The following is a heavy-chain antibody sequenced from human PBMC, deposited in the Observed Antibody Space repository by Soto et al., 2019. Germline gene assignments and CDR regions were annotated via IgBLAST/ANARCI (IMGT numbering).Heavy chain of an antibody. CDR1: GGTFSTYG. V-gene: IGHV1-69*01. CDR2: IIPICGTT. J-gene: IGHJ4*02. CDR3: GKGGARVSCSPARIGH. D-gene: IGHD2-2*01. Sequence: QVQLVQSGAEVKKPGSSVKVSCKSSGGTFSTYGFFWVRQAPGQGLEWMGGIIPICGTTNNAQKFQDRGTITPDGNTNTAYVDQTDGNAKDTAVNYCGKGGARVSCSPARIGHGGQGTLGTGSS.